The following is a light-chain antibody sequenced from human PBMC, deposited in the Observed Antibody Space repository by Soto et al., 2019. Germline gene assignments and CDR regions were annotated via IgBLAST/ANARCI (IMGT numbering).Light chain of an antibody. J-gene: IGLJ2*01. V-gene: IGLV2-14*01. CDR3: SSYTRSSTLYVV. Sequence: QSALTQPASVSGSPGQSITISCTGTSSDVGGYNYVSWYQQHPGKAPKLMIYDVSNRPSGVSNRFSGYKSGNTASLTISGLQAEDEADYYCSSYTRSSTLYVVFAGGTKLTVL. CDR2: DVS. CDR1: SSDVGGYNY.